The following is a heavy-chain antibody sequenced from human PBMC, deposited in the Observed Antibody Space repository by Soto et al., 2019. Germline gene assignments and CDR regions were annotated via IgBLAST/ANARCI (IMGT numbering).Heavy chain of an antibody. V-gene: IGHV1-8*01. CDR1: GYTFTSYD. CDR2: MNPNRGNT. D-gene: IGHD3-22*01. Sequence: QVQLVQSGAEVKKPGASVKVSCKASGYTFTSYDINWVRQATGQGLEWMGWMNPNRGNTGYAQKFQGRVNRTRNTSISTAYLELRSLRSEDTAVYYCARGSRYDSSGYYPYWGQGTLVTVSS. CDR3: ARGSRYDSSGYYPY. J-gene: IGHJ4*02.